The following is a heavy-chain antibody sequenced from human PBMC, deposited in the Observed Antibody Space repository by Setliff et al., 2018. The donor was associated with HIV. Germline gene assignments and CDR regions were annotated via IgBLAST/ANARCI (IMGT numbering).Heavy chain of an antibody. CDR3: ARDPRIAVARDYYYYYMDV. Sequence: KVSCKASGGTFSSYAISWVRQAPGQGLEWMGGIIPIFGTADYAQKFQGRVTITADESTSTAYMELSSLRSEDTAVYYCARDPRIAVARDYYYYYMDVWGKGTTVTVSS. CDR1: GGTFSSYA. D-gene: IGHD6-19*01. CDR2: IIPIFGTA. V-gene: IGHV1-69*01. J-gene: IGHJ6*03.